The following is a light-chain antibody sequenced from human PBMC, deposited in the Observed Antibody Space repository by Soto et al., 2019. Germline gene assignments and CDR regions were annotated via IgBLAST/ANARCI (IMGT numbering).Light chain of an antibody. Sequence: EIVLTQSPGTLSLSPGERATLSCRAIQSVSSSYLAWYQQTPGQAPRLLIFGASTRATGIPARFSGGGSGTEFTLTISNLQSEDFAVYFCQQYHNWPPITFGQGTRLEIK. CDR1: QSVSSSY. CDR2: GAS. V-gene: IGKV3-15*01. CDR3: QQYHNWPPIT. J-gene: IGKJ5*01.